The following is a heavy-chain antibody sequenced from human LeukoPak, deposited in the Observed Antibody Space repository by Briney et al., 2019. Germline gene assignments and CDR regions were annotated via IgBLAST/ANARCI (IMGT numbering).Heavy chain of an antibody. Sequence: KPSETLSLTCTVSGDSFTRSTYYWGWIRQTPRKGLEWIATMYHRGGRYYNPSLESRVTMSIDTSRFSLKLRSVTATDSGVYYCARLPGLYSSDFGRWGRGALVIVSS. CDR3: ARLPGLYSSDFGR. CDR2: MYHRGGR. J-gene: IGHJ4*01. CDR1: GDSFTRSTYY. V-gene: IGHV4-39*02. D-gene: IGHD3-3*01.